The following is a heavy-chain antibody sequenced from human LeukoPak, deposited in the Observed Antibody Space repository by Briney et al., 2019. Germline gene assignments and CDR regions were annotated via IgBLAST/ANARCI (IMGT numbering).Heavy chain of an antibody. Sequence: SETLSLTCAVSGYSISSGYYWGWIRQPPGKGLEWIGNIYHSGSTYYNPSLKSRVTISVDTSKNQFSLKLSSVTAADTAVYYCARDGGRYGSGSYYNVRPSFSYDYWGQGTLVTVSS. D-gene: IGHD3-10*01. CDR3: ARDGGRYGSGSYYNVRPSFSYDY. J-gene: IGHJ4*02. V-gene: IGHV4-38-2*02. CDR2: IYHSGST. CDR1: GYSISSGYY.